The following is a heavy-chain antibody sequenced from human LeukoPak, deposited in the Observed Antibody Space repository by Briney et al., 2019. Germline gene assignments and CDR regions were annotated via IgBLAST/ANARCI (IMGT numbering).Heavy chain of an antibody. CDR2: MNPNSGNT. J-gene: IGHJ6*03. Sequence: ASVKVSCKASGYTFTSYDINWLRQATGQGLEWMGWMNPNSGNTGYAQKFQGRVTITRNTSISTAYMELSSLRSEDTAVYYCARSVVVPAAIHYYYYMDVWGKGTTVTVSS. CDR1: GYTFTSYD. CDR3: ARSVVVPAAIHYYYYMDV. V-gene: IGHV1-8*03. D-gene: IGHD2-2*01.